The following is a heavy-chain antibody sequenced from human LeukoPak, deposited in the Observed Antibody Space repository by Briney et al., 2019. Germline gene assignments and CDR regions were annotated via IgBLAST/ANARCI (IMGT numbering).Heavy chain of an antibody. V-gene: IGHV1-2*02. D-gene: IGHD2-2*02. Sequence: GASVKVSCKASGYTFTGYYMHWVRQAPGQGLEWMGWINPNSGGTNYAQKFQGRVTMTRDTSISTAYMELGRLRSDDTAVYYCARDLYCSSTSCYSNWFDPWGQGTLVTVSS. J-gene: IGHJ5*02. CDR3: ARDLYCSSTSCYSNWFDP. CDR2: INPNSGGT. CDR1: GYTFTGYY.